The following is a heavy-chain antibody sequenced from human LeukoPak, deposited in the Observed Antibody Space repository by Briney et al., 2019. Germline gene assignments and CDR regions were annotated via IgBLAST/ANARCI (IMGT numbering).Heavy chain of an antibody. V-gene: IGHV4-34*01. D-gene: IGHD2-15*01. Sequence: TSETLSRKCAVGGGCSSGYYWRWIRQPPGQGREWSGELNHSGSTNYNPSLKSRVTISIDTSKNPFYLQLSPVTAADTAVYYCARVYIVVVVTATPWLDPWGEETLVSVS. CDR1: GGCSSGYY. CDR2: LNHSGST. CDR3: ARVYIVVVVTATPWLDP. J-gene: IGHJ5*02.